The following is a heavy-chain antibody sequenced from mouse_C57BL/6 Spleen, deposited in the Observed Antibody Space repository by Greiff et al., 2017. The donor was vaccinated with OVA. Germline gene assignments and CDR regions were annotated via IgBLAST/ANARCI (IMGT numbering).Heavy chain of an antibody. CDR2: ISGGGGNT. CDR1: GFTFSSYT. V-gene: IGHV5-9*01. Sequence: EVHLVESGGGLVKPGGSLKLSCAASGFTFSSYTMSWVRQTPEKRLEWVATISGGGGNTYYPDSVKGRFTISRDNAKNTLYLQMSSLRSEDTALYYCASPYGNSAWFAYWGQGTLVTVSA. J-gene: IGHJ3*01. D-gene: IGHD2-1*01. CDR3: ASPYGNSAWFAY.